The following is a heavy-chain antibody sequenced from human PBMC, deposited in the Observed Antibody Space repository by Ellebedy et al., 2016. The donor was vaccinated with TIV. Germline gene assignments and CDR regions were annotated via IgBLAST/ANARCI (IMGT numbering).Heavy chain of an antibody. Sequence: PGGSLRLSCAASGFNVSSHWMHWVRQAPGKGLVWVSHINDDGNRITYADSVKGRFAISRAIAKNTLYLQMDSLRAEDTAVYYCVRDRMGATYTFDMWGQGTMVTVSS. CDR2: INDDGNRI. J-gene: IGHJ3*02. CDR3: VRDRMGATYTFDM. V-gene: IGHV3-74*01. CDR1: GFNVSSHW. D-gene: IGHD2-21*01.